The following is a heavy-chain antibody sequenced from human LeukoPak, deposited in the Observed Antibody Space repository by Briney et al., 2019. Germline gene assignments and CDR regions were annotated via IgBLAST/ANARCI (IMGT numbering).Heavy chain of an antibody. CDR3: AREASAVFDY. CDR2: ISASGGST. Sequence: QTGGSLRLSCAASGFTFSSYAMSWVRQAPGKGLGWVSTISASGGSTFYADSVKGRFTISRDNSKNTLYLQMNSLGAEDTAVYYCAREASAVFDYWGQGTLVTVSS. CDR1: GFTFSSYA. D-gene: IGHD6-13*01. V-gene: IGHV3-23*01. J-gene: IGHJ4*02.